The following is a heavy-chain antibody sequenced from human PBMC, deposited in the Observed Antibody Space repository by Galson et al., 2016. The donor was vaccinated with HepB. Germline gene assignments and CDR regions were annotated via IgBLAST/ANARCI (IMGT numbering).Heavy chain of an antibody. V-gene: IGHV1-46*03. CDR2: IDPSGEST. CDR1: GFALTTFY. D-gene: IGHD1-26*01. J-gene: IGHJ6*02. CDR3: ARDQWGFDIFLGRWQRTDPHYDGLDV. Sequence: SVKVSCKASGFALTTFYVHWVRQAPGQGPGWLGIIDPSGESTTYSHRLQGRVTLTRDTSTSTAYMELTSLTSEDTAVYFCARDQWGFDIFLGRWQRTDPHYDGLDVWGQGTTVSVSS.